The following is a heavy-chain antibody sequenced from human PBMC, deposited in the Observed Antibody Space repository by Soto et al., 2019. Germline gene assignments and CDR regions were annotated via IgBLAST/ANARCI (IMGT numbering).Heavy chain of an antibody. V-gene: IGHV4-30-2*01. D-gene: IGHD2-8*01. Sequence: QVQLQESGSRLVRPSQTVSLTCSVSGGSVNSGGYSWSWIRQPPGKGLEWIGFISPSESPAYNPSLKSRVTISVDRSNNQISLELSSVTAADTAVYYCTRGVLAWGPGTRVTVSS. CDR1: GGSVNSGGYS. J-gene: IGHJ5*02. CDR3: TRGVLA. CDR2: ISPSESP.